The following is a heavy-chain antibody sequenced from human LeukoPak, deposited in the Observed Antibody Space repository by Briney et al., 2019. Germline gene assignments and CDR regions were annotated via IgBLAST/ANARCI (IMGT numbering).Heavy chain of an antibody. Sequence: SETLSLTCTVSGGSISSSSYYWGWIRQPPGKGLEWIGEINHSGSTNYNPSLKSRVTISVDTSKNQFSLKLSSVTAADTAVYYCARGGWSPVDYWGQGTLVTVSS. CDR3: ARGGWSPVDY. J-gene: IGHJ4*02. D-gene: IGHD6-19*01. V-gene: IGHV4-39*07. CDR2: INHSGST. CDR1: GGSISSSSYY.